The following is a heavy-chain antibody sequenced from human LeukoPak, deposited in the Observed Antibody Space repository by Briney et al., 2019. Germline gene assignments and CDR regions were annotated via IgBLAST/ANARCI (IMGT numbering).Heavy chain of an antibody. CDR1: AYSIRSDYL. D-gene: IGHD3-9*01. V-gene: IGHV4-38-2*02. CDR2: IYHSGIT. CDR3: ARLLYYDVLAGYYIVVWLDP. J-gene: IGHJ5*02. Sequence: SETLSLTCTVSAYSIRSDYLWGCIRHPGGDGLGWVASIYHSGITYYTPSLKSRFTTSVDTSKNQFSLKLTAVTAADTAVYYFARLLYYDVLAGYYIVVWLDPRGQGTLVTVSS.